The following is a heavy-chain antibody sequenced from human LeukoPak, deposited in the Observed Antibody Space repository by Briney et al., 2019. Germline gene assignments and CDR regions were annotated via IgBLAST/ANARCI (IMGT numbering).Heavy chain of an antibody. Sequence: GGSLRLSCAASGFTFSSYAMHWVRQAPGKGLEWVAVISYDGSNKYYADSVKGRFTISRDNAKNSLYLQMNSLRAEDTAVYYCARELDDYGGNGGFDYWGQGTLVTVSS. CDR2: ISYDGSNK. CDR1: GFTFSSYA. V-gene: IGHV3-30-3*01. D-gene: IGHD4-23*01. J-gene: IGHJ4*02. CDR3: ARELDDYGGNGGFDY.